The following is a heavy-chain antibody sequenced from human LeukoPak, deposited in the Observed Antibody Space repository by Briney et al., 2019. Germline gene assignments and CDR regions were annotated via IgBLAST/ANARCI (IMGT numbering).Heavy chain of an antibody. CDR2: ISSSGSDI. J-gene: IGHJ3*01. V-gene: IGHV3-48*03. CDR1: GFTFSSYE. Sequence: GGSLRLSCAASGFTFSSYEMNWVRQAPGKGLEWVSYISSSGSDIYYADSVKGRFTISRDNAKNSLYLHMNSLRGEDTAVYFCAIPYSGYPWGQGTMVTVSS. CDR3: AIPYSGYP. D-gene: IGHD5-12*01.